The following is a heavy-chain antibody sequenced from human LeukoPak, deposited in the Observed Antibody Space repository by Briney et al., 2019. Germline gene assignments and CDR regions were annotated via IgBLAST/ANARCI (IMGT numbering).Heavy chain of an antibody. CDR3: AREDYYDSSGYYPSWFDL. CDR1: GGSFSGYY. CDR2: INHNGST. D-gene: IGHD3-22*01. V-gene: IGHV4-34*01. Sequence: SETLSLTCAVYGGSFSGYYWSWIRQPPGKGLEWIGEINHNGSTNYNASLKSRVTISVDTSKNQFSLKLSSVTAADTAVYDCAREDYYDSSGYYPSWFDLWGQGNVVTVS. J-gene: IGHJ5*02.